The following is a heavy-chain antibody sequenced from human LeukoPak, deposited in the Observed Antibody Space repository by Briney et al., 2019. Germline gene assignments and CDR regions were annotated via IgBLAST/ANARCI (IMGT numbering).Heavy chain of an antibody. CDR3: ARDRTAADP. Sequence: GGSLRLSCAASGFTFSSYSMNWVRQAPGKGLEWVSSISSSSSYIYYADSVKGRFTISRDNSKNTLYLQMNNLRVEDTAVYYCARDRTAADPWGQGTLVTVSS. CDR1: GFTFSSYS. CDR2: ISSSSSYI. D-gene: IGHD6-13*01. J-gene: IGHJ5*02. V-gene: IGHV3-21*04.